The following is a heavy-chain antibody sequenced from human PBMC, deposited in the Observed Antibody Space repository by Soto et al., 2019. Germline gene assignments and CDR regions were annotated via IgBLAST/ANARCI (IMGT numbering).Heavy chain of an antibody. Sequence: GGSLRLSCAASGFTFSAYDMHWVRQTTGKGLEWVSAIGAADDPYYLGSVKGRFTISRENAKNSLYLQMNSLRAEDTAVYYCARAYSGRLPRRADYYFAMDVWGQGTTVTVSS. CDR3: ARAYSGRLPRRADYYFAMDV. V-gene: IGHV3-13*05. J-gene: IGHJ6*02. CDR2: IGAADDP. CDR1: GFTFSAYD. D-gene: IGHD2-15*01.